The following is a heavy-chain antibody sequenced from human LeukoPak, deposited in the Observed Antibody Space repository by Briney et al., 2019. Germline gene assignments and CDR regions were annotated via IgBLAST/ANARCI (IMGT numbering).Heavy chain of an antibody. CDR2: INPNSGGT. J-gene: IGHJ4*02. CDR3: VVDGSYYFDY. D-gene: IGHD1-26*01. Sequence: ASVKVSCKAXGXTFTGYYMHWVRQAPGQGLEWMGWINPNSGGTNYAQKFQGRVTMTRDTSISTAYMELSRLRSDDTAVYYCVVDGSYYFDYWGQGTLVTVSS. V-gene: IGHV1-2*02. CDR1: GXTFTGYY.